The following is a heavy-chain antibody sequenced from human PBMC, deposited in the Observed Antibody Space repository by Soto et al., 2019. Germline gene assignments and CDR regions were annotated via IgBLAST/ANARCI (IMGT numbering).Heavy chain of an antibody. V-gene: IGHV3-23*01. CDR1: GFTFNNYA. CDR2: ISGSGRST. CDR3: AKDYCTGGSCYADY. J-gene: IGHJ4*02. Sequence: PGGSLRLSCAASGFTFNNYAMNWVRQAPAQGLEWVSGISGSGRSTYYADSVKGRFTISRDSSKNTLYLQMNSLRAEDTAVYYCAKDYCTGGSCYADYWGQGTLVTVSS. D-gene: IGHD2-15*01.